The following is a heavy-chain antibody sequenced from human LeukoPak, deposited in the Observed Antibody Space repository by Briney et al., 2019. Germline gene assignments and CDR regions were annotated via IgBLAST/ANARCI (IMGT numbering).Heavy chain of an antibody. V-gene: IGHV4-30-4*07. CDR3: ARDSRGRRGWTRGGAFDI. CDR2: FYYSGRT. Sequence: PSETLSLTCAVSGGSISSGVYSWSWLRQPPGKGLEWIGYFYYSGRTYYNPSLNSRVTISVDTSKNQFSLKLNSVTAADTGVYYCARDSRGRRGWTRGGAFDIWGQGTMVTVSS. D-gene: IGHD6-19*01. J-gene: IGHJ3*02. CDR1: GGSISSGVYS.